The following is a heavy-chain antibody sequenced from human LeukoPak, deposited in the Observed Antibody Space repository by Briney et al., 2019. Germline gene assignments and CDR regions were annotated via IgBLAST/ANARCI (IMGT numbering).Heavy chain of an antibody. CDR1: GGSISSSSYF. CDR2: IYYSGST. CDR3: AGHRGVQFSYYFDY. V-gene: IGHV4-39*01. Sequence: SETLSLICTVSGGSISSSSYFWGWVRQPPGKGLEWIGTIYYSGSTYYNPSLKSRVTMSIDTPKNQFSLKLNSVTAADTAVYYCAGHRGVQFSYYFDYWGQGTLVTVSS. D-gene: IGHD1-1*01. J-gene: IGHJ4*02.